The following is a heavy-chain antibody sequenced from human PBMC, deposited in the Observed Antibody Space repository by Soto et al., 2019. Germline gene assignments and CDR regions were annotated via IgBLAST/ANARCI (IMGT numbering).Heavy chain of an antibody. V-gene: IGHV4-59*08. Sequence: SETLSLTCTVSGGSISSYYWSWFRQPPGRGLEWVGYIYYAGSTSYNPSLKSRVTISLDTSKSQFSLRLSSVTAADTAVYYCARHTPAISISDHWGQGTLVTVSS. CDR1: GGSISSYY. CDR2: IYYAGST. J-gene: IGHJ4*02. D-gene: IGHD2-15*01. CDR3: ARHTPAISISDH.